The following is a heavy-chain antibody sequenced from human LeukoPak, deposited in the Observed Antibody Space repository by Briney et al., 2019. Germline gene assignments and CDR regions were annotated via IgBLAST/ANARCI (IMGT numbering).Heavy chain of an antibody. CDR1: GFSFSSYT. J-gene: IGHJ4*02. D-gene: IGHD6-19*01. CDR3: AREVAADFDC. Sequence: GGFLRLSCAASGFSFSSYTLNWVRQAPGKGLEWVSSISPRNSYIYYADSVKGRFTISRDNAKNSLFLQMNSLAAEDTAVYYCAREVAADFDCWGQGTLVTVSS. V-gene: IGHV3-21*01. CDR2: ISPRNSYI.